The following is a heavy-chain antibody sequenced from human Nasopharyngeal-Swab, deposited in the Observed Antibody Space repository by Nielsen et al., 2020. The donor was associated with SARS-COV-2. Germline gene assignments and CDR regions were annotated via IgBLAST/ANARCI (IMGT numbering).Heavy chain of an antibody. CDR3: AREPGGAAAGPLFDY. Sequence: SCAISGDSVSSDSAAWSWIRQSPSRGLEWLGRTYYRSKWYNDYAVSVKSRITINPDTSKNQFSLQLNSVTPEDTAVYYCAREPGGAAAGPLFDYWGQGTLVTVSS. CDR2: TYYRSKWYN. V-gene: IGHV6-1*01. D-gene: IGHD6-13*01. J-gene: IGHJ4*02. CDR1: GDSVSSDSAA.